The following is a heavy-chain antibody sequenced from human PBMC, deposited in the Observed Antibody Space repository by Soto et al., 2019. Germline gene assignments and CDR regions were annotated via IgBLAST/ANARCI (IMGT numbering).Heavy chain of an antibody. CDR1: GFTFSSYG. V-gene: IGHV3-23*01. CDR3: ARWSYLDY. J-gene: IGHJ4*02. D-gene: IGHD3-3*01. CDR2: ISGSDGKT. Sequence: GGSLRLSCAASGFTFSSYGMHWVRQAPGKGLEWVSTISGSDGKTFYADSVKGRFSISRDTSQSTLYLQMNSLRADDTAIYYCARWSYLDYWGQGTRVTAPQ.